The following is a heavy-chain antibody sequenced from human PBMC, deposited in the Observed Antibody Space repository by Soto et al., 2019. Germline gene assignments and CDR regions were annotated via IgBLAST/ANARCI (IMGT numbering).Heavy chain of an antibody. V-gene: IGHV3-23*01. CDR1: GFTFSSYA. D-gene: IGHD7-27*01. Sequence: EVQLLESGGGLVQPGGSLRLSCAASGFTFSSYAMSWVRQAPGKGLEWVSSISGSGGRANYADSVKGRFTISRDNSKNPLYLQMDSLRAEDTAVYYCTKGLGNYWYFDLWGRGTLVTVSS. J-gene: IGHJ2*01. CDR2: ISGSGGRA. CDR3: TKGLGNYWYFDL.